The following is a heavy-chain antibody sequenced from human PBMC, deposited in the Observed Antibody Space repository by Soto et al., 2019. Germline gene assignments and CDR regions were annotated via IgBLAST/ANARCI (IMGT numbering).Heavy chain of an antibody. CDR1: GLTFSSYA. V-gene: IGHV3-23*01. D-gene: IGHD6-6*01. J-gene: IGHJ4*02. CDR3: AKEPSYSSSAYPFDY. Sequence: GGSLRLSCAASGLTFSSYAMSWVRQAPGKGLEWVSAISGSGGSTYYADSVKGRFTISRDNSKNTLYLQMNSLRAEDTAVYYCAKEPSYSSSAYPFDYWGQGTLVTVSS. CDR2: ISGSGGST.